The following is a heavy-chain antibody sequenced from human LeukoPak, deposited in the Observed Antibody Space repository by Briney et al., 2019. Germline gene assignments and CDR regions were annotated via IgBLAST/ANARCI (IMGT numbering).Heavy chain of an antibody. CDR3: ARRYRRFDY. J-gene: IGHJ4*02. Sequence: GGSLRLSCAASGFTFSSYLMSWVRQAPGKGLEWVANIKQDGSEKYYVDSVKGRFTISRDNAKNSLYLQMNGLRAEDTAVYYCARRYRRFDYWGQGTLVTVSS. V-gene: IGHV3-7*01. CDR2: IKQDGSEK. D-gene: IGHD1-26*01. CDR1: GFTFSSYL.